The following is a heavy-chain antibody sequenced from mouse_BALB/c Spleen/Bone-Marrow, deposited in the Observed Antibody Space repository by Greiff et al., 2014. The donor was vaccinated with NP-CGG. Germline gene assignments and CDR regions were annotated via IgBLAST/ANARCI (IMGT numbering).Heavy chain of an antibody. CDR2: IEPSDSYT. CDR1: GYTFTNYW. D-gene: IGHD1-1*01. J-gene: IGHJ2*02. V-gene: IGHV1-69*01. Sequence: QVQLQQSGAEVVMPGASVKVSCKASGYTFTNYWMQWVKQRPGQGLEWIGEIEPSDSYTNYNQDFKGKAALTVDKSSSTAYMQLSSLTSEDSAVYYCARGRTTVVSDYWGQGTSLTVSS. CDR3: ARGRTTVVSDY.